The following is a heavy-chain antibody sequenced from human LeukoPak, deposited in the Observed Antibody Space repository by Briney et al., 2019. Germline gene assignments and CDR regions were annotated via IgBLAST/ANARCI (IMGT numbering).Heavy chain of an antibody. J-gene: IGHJ4*02. CDR2: IYTSGST. CDR3: ASEAYYYDSSGYYKY. V-gene: IGHV4-4*07. CDR1: GDSISSFH. Sequence: PSETLSLTCTVSGDSISSFHWSWIRQPAGKGLEWIGRIYTSGSTNYDPSLKSRVTMSVDTSKNQFSLKLSSVTAADTAVYYCASEAYYYDSSGYYKYWGQGTLVTVSS. D-gene: IGHD3-22*01.